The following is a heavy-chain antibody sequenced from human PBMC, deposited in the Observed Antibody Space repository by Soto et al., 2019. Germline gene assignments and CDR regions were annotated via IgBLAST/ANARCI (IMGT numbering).Heavy chain of an antibody. CDR3: ARGLLRYFDERFDP. D-gene: IGHD3-9*01. Sequence: SETLSLTCAVYGGSFSGYYWSWIRQPPGKGLEWIGEINHSGSTNYNPSLKSRVTISVDTSKNQFSLKLSSVTAADTAVYYCARGLLRYFDERFDPWGQGTLVTVSS. CDR2: INHSGST. CDR1: GGSFSGYY. J-gene: IGHJ5*02. V-gene: IGHV4-34*01.